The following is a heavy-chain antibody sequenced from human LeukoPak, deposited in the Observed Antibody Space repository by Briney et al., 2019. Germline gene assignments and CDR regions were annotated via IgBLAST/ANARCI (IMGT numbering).Heavy chain of an antibody. Sequence: GRSLRLSCAACGFTFSSYVLAWVRQAPGKGLEWVSSISGTAVFTSYADSVKGRFTISRDSSKNTLYLQMNSLRAEDSAVYYCARRSAGHFDSWGQGTLVTVSS. CDR3: ARRSAGHFDS. J-gene: IGHJ4*02. CDR2: ISGTAVFT. V-gene: IGHV3-23*01. D-gene: IGHD6-13*01. CDR1: GFTFSSYV.